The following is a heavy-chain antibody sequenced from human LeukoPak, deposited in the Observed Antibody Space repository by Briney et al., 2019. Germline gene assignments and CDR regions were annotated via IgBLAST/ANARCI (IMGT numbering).Heavy chain of an antibody. Sequence: SETLSLTCTVSGGSISSGTYYWGWIRQPPGKGLEWIGSIYYSGSTYYNPSLNSRVTMSVDTSKNQFSLKLSSVTAADTAVYYCVRDPVDAYSGGDAFDIWGQGTMVTVSS. CDR3: VRDPVDAYSGGDAFDI. J-gene: IGHJ3*02. D-gene: IGHD5-24*01. V-gene: IGHV4-39*07. CDR2: IYYSGST. CDR1: GGSISSGTYY.